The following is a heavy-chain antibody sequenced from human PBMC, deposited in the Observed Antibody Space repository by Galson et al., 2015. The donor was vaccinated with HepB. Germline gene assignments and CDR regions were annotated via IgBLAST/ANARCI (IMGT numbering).Heavy chain of an antibody. J-gene: IGHJ4*02. Sequence: SLRLSCAASGFTLDTYDMTWVRQAPGKGLDWVSSISGNDGRTYYADSVKGRFTISRDVSKNTLSLQMHSLRADDTAVYYGARVGGAYYYDISGALLDFWGQGTLVSVSA. V-gene: IGHV3-23*01. D-gene: IGHD3-22*01. CDR1: GFTLDTYD. CDR2: ISGNDGRT. CDR3: ARVGGAYYYDISGALLDF.